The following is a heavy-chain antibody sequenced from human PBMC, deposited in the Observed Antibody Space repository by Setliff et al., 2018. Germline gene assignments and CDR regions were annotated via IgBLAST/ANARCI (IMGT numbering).Heavy chain of an antibody. V-gene: IGHV4-31*03. D-gene: IGHD4-17*01. Sequence: PSETLSLTCTVSGGSISSGGYYWSWIRQHPGKGLEWIGYIYYSGSTYNNPSLKSRVTISVDTSKNQFSLKLSSVTAADTAVYYCARDPLTTNRRRAFDIWGQGTMVTVS. J-gene: IGHJ3*02. CDR3: ARDPLTTNRRRAFDI. CDR2: IYYSGST. CDR1: GGSISSGGYY.